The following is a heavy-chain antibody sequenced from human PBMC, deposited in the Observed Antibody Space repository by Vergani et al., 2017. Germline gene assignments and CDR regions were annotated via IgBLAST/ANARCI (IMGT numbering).Heavy chain of an antibody. D-gene: IGHD3-22*01. CDR3: ARLYYDENDAFDI. V-gene: IGHV4-39*07. CDR2: IYYSGST. J-gene: IGHJ3*02. Sequence: QLQLQESGPGLVKPSETLSLTCTVSGGSISSSSYYWGWIRQPPGKGLEWFGSIYYSGSTYYNPSLKSRVTISVDTSKNQFSLKLSSVTAADTAVYYCARLYYDENDAFDIWGQGTMVTVSS. CDR1: GGSISSSSYY.